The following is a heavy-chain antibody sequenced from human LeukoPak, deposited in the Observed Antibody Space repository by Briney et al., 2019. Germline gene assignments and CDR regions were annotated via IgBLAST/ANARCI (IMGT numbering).Heavy chain of an antibody. J-gene: IGHJ6*03. CDR2: IYPGDSDT. CDR1: GYSFTSYW. D-gene: IGHD6-6*01. CDR3: ARSVSSSSPYYYYYYMDV. V-gene: IGHV5-51*01. Sequence: GESLKISCKGSGYSFTSYWIGWVRQMPGKGLEWMGIIYPGDSDTRYSPSFQVQVTISADKSISTAYLQWSSLKASDTAMYYCARSVSSSSPYYYYYYMDVWGKGTTVTVSS.